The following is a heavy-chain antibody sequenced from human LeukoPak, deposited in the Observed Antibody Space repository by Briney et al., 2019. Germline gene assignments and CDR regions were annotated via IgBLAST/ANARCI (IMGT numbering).Heavy chain of an antibody. CDR3: ARDSWSGYYFDH. CDR1: GGSISSGSYY. J-gene: IGHJ4*02. CDR2: IYTSGST. D-gene: IGHD3-3*01. Sequence: PSETLSLTCTVSGGSISSGSYYWSWIRQPAGKGLEWIGRIYTSGSTNYNPSLKSRVTISVDTSKNQFSLKLSSVTAADTAVYYCARDSWSGYYFDHWGQGTLVTVSS. V-gene: IGHV4-61*02.